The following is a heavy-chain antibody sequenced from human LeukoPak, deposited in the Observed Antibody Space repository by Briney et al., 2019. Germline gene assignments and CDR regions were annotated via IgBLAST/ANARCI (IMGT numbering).Heavy chain of an antibody. CDR2: IKQDGSEK. V-gene: IGHV3-7*01. J-gene: IGHJ4*02. Sequence: GGSLRLSCAASGFTFSSYWMSWVRQAPGKGLEWVANIKQDGSEKYYVDSVKGRFTISRDNAKNSLYLQMNSLTAEDTAVHYCASRKSYYDQFDYWGQGTLVTVSS. CDR3: ASRKSYYDQFDY. D-gene: IGHD3-22*01. CDR1: GFTFSSYW.